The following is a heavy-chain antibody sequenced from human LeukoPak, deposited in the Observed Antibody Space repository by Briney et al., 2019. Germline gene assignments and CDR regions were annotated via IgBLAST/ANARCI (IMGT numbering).Heavy chain of an antibody. Sequence: SETLSLTCTVYGASFRGYCWSWIRQPPGKGREGVGEINHSGSTNYNPSLKSRVNISVDTPKNQSALKLTSATAADTAVYSCKRGKPETVLDYWGQETLVTVSS. CDR2: INHSGST. CDR1: GASFRGYC. J-gene: IGHJ4*02. CDR3: KRGKPETVLDY. V-gene: IGHV4-34*01. D-gene: IGHD2-21*02.